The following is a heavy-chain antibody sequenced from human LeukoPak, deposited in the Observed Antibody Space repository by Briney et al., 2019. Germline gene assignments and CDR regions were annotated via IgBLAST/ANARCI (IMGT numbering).Heavy chain of an antibody. J-gene: IGHJ4*02. CDR3: ARGRFAYAVRWEYFDY. Sequence: SETLSLTCAVYGGSFSGYYWSWIRQPPGKGLEWIGEINHSGSTNYNPSLKSRVTISVDTSKNQFSLKLSSVTAADTAVYYCARGRFAYAVRWEYFDYWGRGTLVTVSS. CDR1: GGSFSGYY. CDR2: INHSGST. D-gene: IGHD4-23*01. V-gene: IGHV4-34*01.